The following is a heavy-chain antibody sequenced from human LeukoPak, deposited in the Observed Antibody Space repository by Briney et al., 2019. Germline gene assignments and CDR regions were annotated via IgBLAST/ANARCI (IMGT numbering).Heavy chain of an antibody. J-gene: IGHJ4*02. CDR3: ARQWSSNYYFQLNLDY. CDR2: INHSGST. Sequence: SETLSLTCAVYGASFSGYYWSWIRQPPGKGLEWIGEINHSGSTNYNPSLKSRVTISVDTSKNQFSLKLSSVTAADTAVYYCARQWSSNYYFQLNLDYWGQGALVTVSS. V-gene: IGHV4-34*01. CDR1: GASFSGYY. D-gene: IGHD4-11*01.